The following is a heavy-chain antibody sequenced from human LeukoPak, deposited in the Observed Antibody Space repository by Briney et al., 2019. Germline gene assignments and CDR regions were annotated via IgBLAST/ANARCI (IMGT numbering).Heavy chain of an antibody. J-gene: IGHJ4*02. D-gene: IGHD3-10*01. V-gene: IGHV3-23*01. CDR2: ISGSGGST. Sequence: GGSLRLSCAASGFTFSSYAMSWVRQAPGKGLEWVSAISGSGGSTYYADSVKGRFTISRDNSMNTLYLQMNSLRAEDTAVYYCARYGSGSYSDYWGQGTLVTVSS. CDR1: GFTFSSYA. CDR3: ARYGSGSYSDY.